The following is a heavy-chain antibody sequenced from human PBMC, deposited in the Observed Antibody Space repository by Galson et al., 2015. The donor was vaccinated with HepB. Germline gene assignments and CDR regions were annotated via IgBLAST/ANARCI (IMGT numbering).Heavy chain of an antibody. V-gene: IGHV3-21*01. CDR1: GFTFSTHS. D-gene: IGHD6-13*01. Sequence: SLRLSCAAPGFTFSTHSINWVRQAPGKGLEWVSSISGSGSYKFYRDSVEGRFTVSRDNAKNSLFLQMNSLRAEDTAIYYCARVSLGASSSWYYFDYWGLGTLVTVSS. CDR2: ISGSGSYK. J-gene: IGHJ4*02. CDR3: ARVSLGASSSWYYFDY.